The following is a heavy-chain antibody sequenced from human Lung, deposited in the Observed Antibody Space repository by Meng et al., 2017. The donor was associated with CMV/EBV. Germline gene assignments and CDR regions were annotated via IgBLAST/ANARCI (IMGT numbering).Heavy chain of an antibody. V-gene: IGHV1-3*01. J-gene: IGHJ4*02. CDR3: ARTGCSSSSCYDY. Sequence: QVQLLQVGAEVKKPGASVKVSCKASGYSVNTYAMHWVRQAPGQRLEWMGWINAGNGNTKYSEKFQRRVTITRDTAASTAYMELSSLRSEDTAVYYCARTGCSSSSCYDYWGQGTLVTVSS. D-gene: IGHD2-2*01. CDR1: GYSVNTYA. CDR2: INAGNGNT.